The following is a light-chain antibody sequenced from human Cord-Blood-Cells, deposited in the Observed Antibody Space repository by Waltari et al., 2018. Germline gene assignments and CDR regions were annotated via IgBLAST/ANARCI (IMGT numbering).Light chain of an antibody. CDR2: AAS. CDR3: QQYNNWPYT. V-gene: IGKV1-39*01. CDR1: QSISSY. J-gene: IGKJ2*01. Sequence: DIQMTQSPSSLSASVGDRVTITCRASQSISSYLNWYQQKPGKAPKLLIYAASSLQSGVPSRFSGSGSGTDFTLTISSLQPEDFATYYCQQYNNWPYTFGQGTKLEIK.